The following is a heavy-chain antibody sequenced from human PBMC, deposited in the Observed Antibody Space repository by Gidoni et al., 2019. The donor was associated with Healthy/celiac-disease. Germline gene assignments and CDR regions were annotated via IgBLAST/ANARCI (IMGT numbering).Heavy chain of an antibody. CDR3: ARGPGQKWLVSERFDY. J-gene: IGHJ4*02. CDR2: INTNTGNP. D-gene: IGHD6-19*01. V-gene: IGHV7-4-1*02. CDR1: GSTFTSYA. Sequence: QLQLVQSGSEFKKPGASVTVSCKASGSTFTSYAMNWVRQAPGQGLEWMGWINTNTGNPTYAQGFTGRFVFSLDTSVSTAYLQISSLKAEDTDVYYCARGPGQKWLVSERFDYWGQGTLVTVSS.